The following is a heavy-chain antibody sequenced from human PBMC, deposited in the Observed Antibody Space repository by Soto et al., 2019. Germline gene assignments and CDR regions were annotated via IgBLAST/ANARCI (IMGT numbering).Heavy chain of an antibody. CDR2: IWYDGSNQ. CDR3: AREGFWSCYYPLPNWYFDI. D-gene: IGHD3-3*01. J-gene: IGHJ2*01. V-gene: IGHV3-33*01. Sequence: QVQLVESGGGVVQPGRSLRLSCAASGFTFSSYGMHWFRQAPGKGLEWVAGIWYDGSNQYYADSVKGRFTLSRENSKNTLYLERNSLRAEDTAVYYCAREGFWSCYYPLPNWYFDIWGRGTLVTVSS. CDR1: GFTFSSYG.